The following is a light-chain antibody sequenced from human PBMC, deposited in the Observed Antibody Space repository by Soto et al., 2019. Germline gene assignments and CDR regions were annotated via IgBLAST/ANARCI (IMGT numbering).Light chain of an antibody. CDR3: AAWDDSLNVFYV. CDR1: SSNIGSNT. Sequence: QSVLTQPPSASGTPGQRVTISCSGSSSNIGSNTVNWYQQLPGTAPKLLIYSNNQRPSGVPDRFSGSKYGTSASLAISGLQSEDEADYYCAAWDDSLNVFYVFGTGTKLTVL. V-gene: IGLV1-44*01. J-gene: IGLJ1*01. CDR2: SNN.